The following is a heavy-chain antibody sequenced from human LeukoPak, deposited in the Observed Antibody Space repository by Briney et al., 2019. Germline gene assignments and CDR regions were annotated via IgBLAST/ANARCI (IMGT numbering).Heavy chain of an antibody. CDR3: ADLGTTYYYDRSTY. CDR2: ISDSGGAT. CDR1: GFPFSSYA. V-gene: IGHV3-23*01. J-gene: IGHJ4*01. Sequence: GGSLRLSCSASGFPFSSYAMSWVRQAPGKGLEWASGISDSGGATYYADSVKGRLIISRDNSKNTLYLQMNSLRAEDTAIYYCADLGTTYYYDRSTYWGHGTLVTVPS. D-gene: IGHD3-22*01.